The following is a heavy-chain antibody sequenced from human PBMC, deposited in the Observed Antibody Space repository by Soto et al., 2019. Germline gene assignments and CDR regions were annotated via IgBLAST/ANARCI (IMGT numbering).Heavy chain of an antibody. D-gene: IGHD2-2*01. J-gene: IGHJ1*01. V-gene: IGHV4-31*03. CDR1: GGSISSGGYY. Sequence: SETLSLTCTVSGGSISSGGYYWSWIRQHPGKGLEWIGYIYYSGSTYYNPSLKSRVTISVDTSKNQFSLKLSSVTAADTAVYYCARDKRYCSSTSCPRHAEYFQHWGQGTLVTVSS. CDR2: IYYSGST. CDR3: ARDKRYCSSTSCPRHAEYFQH.